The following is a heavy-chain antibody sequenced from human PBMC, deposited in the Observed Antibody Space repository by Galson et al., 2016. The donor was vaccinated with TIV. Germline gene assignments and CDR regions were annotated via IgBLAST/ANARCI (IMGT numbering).Heavy chain of an antibody. J-gene: IGHJ3*02. CDR3: TRTAMGSTRNAFDI. Sequence: SRRLACAASGFTLGHYAVNWFHQAQGKGLEWVVFITRNTSGATTEYAGSVKGRFTISRDDYRNIAYLQMNSLTTEDTAVYYVTRTAMGSTRNAFDIWGQGTVVAVSS. CDR1: GFTLGHYA. D-gene: IGHD1-1*01. V-gene: IGHV3-49*03. CDR2: ITRNTSGATT.